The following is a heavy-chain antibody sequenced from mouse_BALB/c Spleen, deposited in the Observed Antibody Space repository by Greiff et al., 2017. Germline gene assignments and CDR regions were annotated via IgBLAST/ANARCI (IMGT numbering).Heavy chain of an antibody. V-gene: IGHV3-2*02. J-gene: IGHJ4*01. CDR1: GYSITSDYA. CDR2: ISYSGST. CDR3: ARNYGSYYYAMDY. D-gene: IGHD1-2*01. Sequence: VQLQQSGPGLVKPSQSLSLTCTVTGYSITSDYAWNWIRQFPGNKLEWMGYISYSGSTSYNPSLKSRISITRDTSKNQFFLQLNSVTTEDTATYYCARNYGSYYYAMDYWGQGTSVTVSS.